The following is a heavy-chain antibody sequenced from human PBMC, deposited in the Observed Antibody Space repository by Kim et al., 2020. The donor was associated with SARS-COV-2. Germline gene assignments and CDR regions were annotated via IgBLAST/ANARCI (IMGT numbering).Heavy chain of an antibody. CDR1: EFTFSDYY. CDR2: ISSSGSYT. D-gene: IGHD1-26*01. J-gene: IGHJ4*02. Sequence: GGSLRLSCVASEFTFSDYYMSWMRQAPGKGLEWISYISSSGSYTNYADSVKGRFTISRDNAKKSLYLQMNTLIADDTAVYYCARVVLGATDYYDHWGQGTLVTVSS. CDR3: ARVVLGATDYYDH. V-gene: IGHV3-11*06.